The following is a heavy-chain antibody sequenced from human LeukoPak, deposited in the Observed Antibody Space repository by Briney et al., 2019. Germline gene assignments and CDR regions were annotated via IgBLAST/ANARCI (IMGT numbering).Heavy chain of an antibody. Sequence: SETLSLTCTVSGGSISSGSYYWSWIRQPAGKGLEWIGRIYTSGSTNYNPSLKSRVTISVDTSKNQFSLKLSSVTAADTAVYYCAREYYDFWSGSRVYMDVWGKGTTVTVSS. J-gene: IGHJ6*03. CDR1: GGSISSGSYY. CDR3: AREYYDFWSGSRVYMDV. D-gene: IGHD3-3*01. CDR2: IYTSGST. V-gene: IGHV4-61*02.